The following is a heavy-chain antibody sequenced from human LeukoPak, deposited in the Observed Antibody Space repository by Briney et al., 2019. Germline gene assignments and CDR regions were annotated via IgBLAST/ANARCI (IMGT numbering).Heavy chain of an antibody. CDR2: ISSSSSYI. CDR3: AREPTVDIVANDNDAFDI. V-gene: IGHV3-21*01. CDR1: GFTFSSYS. Sequence: GGSLRLSCAASGFTFSSYSMNWVRQAPGKGLEWVSSISSSSSYIYYADSVKGRFTISRDNAKNSLYLQMNSLRAEDTAVYYCAREPTVDIVANDNDAFDIWGQGTMVTVSS. D-gene: IGHD5-12*01. J-gene: IGHJ3*02.